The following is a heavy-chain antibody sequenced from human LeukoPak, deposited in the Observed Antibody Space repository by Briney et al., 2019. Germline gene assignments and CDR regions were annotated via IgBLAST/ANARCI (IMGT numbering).Heavy chain of an antibody. D-gene: IGHD6-13*01. CDR1: GFSISSYY. V-gene: IGHV4-4*09. Sequence: PSETLSLTCTGSGFSISSYYWSWIRQPPGKGLEWIGYIYTSGSTNYNPSLKSRVTISVDTSKNQFSLKLSSVTAAHTAVYYCARHASSWYLYYYYYMDVWGKGTTVTVSS. J-gene: IGHJ6*03. CDR3: ARHASSWYLYYYYYMDV. CDR2: IYTSGST.